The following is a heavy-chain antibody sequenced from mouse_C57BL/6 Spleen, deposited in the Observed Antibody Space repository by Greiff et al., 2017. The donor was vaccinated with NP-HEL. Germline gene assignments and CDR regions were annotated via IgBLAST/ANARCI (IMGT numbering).Heavy chain of an antibody. J-gene: IGHJ3*01. CDR3: ARSYSNSVWFAY. CDR2: LYPSDSET. CDR1: GYTFTSYW. V-gene: IGHV1-61*01. D-gene: IGHD2-5*01. Sequence: QVQLQPPGAELVRPGSSVKLSCKASGYTFTSYWLDWVKQRPGQGLEWIGNLYPSDSETHYNPKFKDKATLTVDKSSSTAYMQISSLRSEDSAVYYCARSYSNSVWFAYWGQGTLVTVSA.